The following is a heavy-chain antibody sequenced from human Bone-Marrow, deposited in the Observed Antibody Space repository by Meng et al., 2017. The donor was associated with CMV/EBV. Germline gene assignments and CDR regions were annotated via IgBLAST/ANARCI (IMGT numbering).Heavy chain of an antibody. CDR2: IYFSGNS. Sequence: SETLSLTCTVSGDSVSSSDYYWGWIRQPPGKGLDWIGSIYFSGNSYYKPSLKSRATISVDTSRNLFSLQLTSVTAADPAVFYCASGSRSDGAFDYWGQGTLVTVSS. V-gene: IGHV4-39*02. D-gene: IGHD5-24*01. CDR3: ASGSRSDGAFDY. CDR1: GDSVSSSDYY. J-gene: IGHJ4*02.